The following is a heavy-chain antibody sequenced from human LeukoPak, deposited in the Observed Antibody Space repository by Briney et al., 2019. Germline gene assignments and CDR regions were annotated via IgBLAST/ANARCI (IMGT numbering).Heavy chain of an antibody. CDR2: IVVGSGNT. CDR3: AADVTWELYQLPNWFDP. Sequence: GTSVKVSCKASGFTFTSSAMQWVRQARGQRLEWIGWIVVGSGNTNYAQKFQERVTITRDMSTSTAYMELSSLRSEDTAVYYCAADVTWELYQLPNWFDPRGQGTLVTVSS. V-gene: IGHV1-58*02. J-gene: IGHJ5*02. D-gene: IGHD2-2*01. CDR1: GFTFTSSA.